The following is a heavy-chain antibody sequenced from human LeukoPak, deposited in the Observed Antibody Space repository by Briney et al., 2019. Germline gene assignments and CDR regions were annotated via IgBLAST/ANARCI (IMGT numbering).Heavy chain of an antibody. J-gene: IGHJ4*02. Sequence: PGGSLRLSCAAPGFTFSTYGMSWVRQAPGKGLEWVSSISGSGGSTYYADYVKGRFTISRDDSKNTLFLQMNSLRAEDTAVYYCAKDQPAAIYYFDYWGQGTLVTVSS. D-gene: IGHD2-2*01. CDR1: GFTFSTYG. CDR2: ISGSGGST. V-gene: IGHV3-23*01. CDR3: AKDQPAAIYYFDY.